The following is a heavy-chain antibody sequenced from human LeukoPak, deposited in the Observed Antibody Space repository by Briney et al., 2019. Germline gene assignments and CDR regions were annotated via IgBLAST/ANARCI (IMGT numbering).Heavy chain of an antibody. Sequence: GGSLRLSCVDSGFTFSRYWMNWVRQAPGKGLEWVANIKQDGSEKYYADSVQGRFTISRDNAKKSLYLQMNSLRAEDTAVYYCARGGSRYISAWVVDYWGQGTLVTVSS. CDR3: ARGGSRYISAWVVDY. CDR2: IKQDGSEK. D-gene: IGHD6-19*01. V-gene: IGHV3-7*01. CDR1: GFTFSRYW. J-gene: IGHJ4*02.